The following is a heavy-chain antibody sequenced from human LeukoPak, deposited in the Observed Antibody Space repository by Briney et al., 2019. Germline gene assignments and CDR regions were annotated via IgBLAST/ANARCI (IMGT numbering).Heavy chain of an antibody. J-gene: IGHJ4*02. V-gene: IGHV4-59*08. D-gene: IGHD3-3*01. CDR2: IYYSGST. Sequence: YIYYSGSTNYNPSLKSRVTISVDTSKDQFSLKLSSVTAADTAVYYCARHEGYDFWSGTFDYWGQGTLVTVSS. CDR3: ARHEGYDFWSGTFDY.